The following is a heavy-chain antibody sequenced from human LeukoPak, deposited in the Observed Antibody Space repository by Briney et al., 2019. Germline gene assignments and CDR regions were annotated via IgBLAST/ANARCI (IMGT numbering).Heavy chain of an antibody. CDR3: ARLSSGYLDY. V-gene: IGHV4-4*02. J-gene: IGHJ4*02. D-gene: IGHD3-22*01. CDR2: IYHSGST. Sequence: SETLSLTCAVSGGSISSSNWWSWVRQPPGKGLEWIGEIYHSGSTNYNPSLKSRVTISVDKSENQFSLKLSSVTAADTAVYYCARLSSGYLDYWGQGTLVTVSS. CDR1: GGSISSSNW.